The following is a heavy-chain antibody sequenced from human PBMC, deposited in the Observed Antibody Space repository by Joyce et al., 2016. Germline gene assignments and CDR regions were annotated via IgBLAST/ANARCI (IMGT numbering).Heavy chain of an antibody. Sequence: HVQLVESGGGVVQPGRSLRLSCAASGVSFSTYEMHWVRQAPGKGLEWVAVISYDGNNEYYADSVKGRFTISRDNSKNTLYLQMNSLRAEDTAIYYCAREITMVRGVSWGQGTLVTVSS. CDR1: GVSFSTYE. CDR3: AREITMVRGVS. V-gene: IGHV3-30-3*01. J-gene: IGHJ4*02. CDR2: ISYDGNNE. D-gene: IGHD3-10*01.